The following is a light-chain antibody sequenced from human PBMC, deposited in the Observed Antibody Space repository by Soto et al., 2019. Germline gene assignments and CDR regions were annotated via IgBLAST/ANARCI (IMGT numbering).Light chain of an antibody. J-gene: IGKJ2*01. CDR3: QQSYSTLPYT. CDR1: QSISSY. Sequence: DLQMTQSPSSLSASVADRVTITCRASQSISSYLNWYQQKPGKAPKLLIYAASSLQSGVPSRFSGSGSGTDFTLTISSLQPEDFATYYCQQSYSTLPYTFGQGTKLEIK. V-gene: IGKV1-39*01. CDR2: AAS.